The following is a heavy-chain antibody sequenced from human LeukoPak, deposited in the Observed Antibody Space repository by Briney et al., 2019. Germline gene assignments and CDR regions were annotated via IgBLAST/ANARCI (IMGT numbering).Heavy chain of an antibody. CDR3: ARLLIAVAIY. CDR2: IYYSGST. J-gene: IGHJ4*02. V-gene: IGHV4-39*01. Sequence: PSETLSLTXTVSGGSISSSSYYWGWIRQPPGKGLEWIGSIYYSGSTYYNPSLKSRVTISVDTSKNQFSLKLSSVTAADTAVYYCARLLIAVAIYWGQGTLVTVSS. CDR1: GGSISSSSYY. D-gene: IGHD6-19*01.